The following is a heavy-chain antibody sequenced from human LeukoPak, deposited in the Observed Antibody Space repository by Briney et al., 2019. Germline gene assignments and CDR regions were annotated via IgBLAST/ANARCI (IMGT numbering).Heavy chain of an antibody. D-gene: IGHD6-13*01. J-gene: IGHJ4*02. V-gene: IGHV1-18*01. CDR3: ARDGVGAAAGTPFDY. CDR2: ISAYNGNT. CDR1: GYTFTGYG. Sequence: ASVKVSCKASGYTFTGYGISWVRQAPGQGLEWMGWISAYNGNTNYAQKLQGRVTMTTDTSTSTTYMELRSLRSDDTAVYYCARDGVGAAAGTPFDYWGQGTLVTVSS.